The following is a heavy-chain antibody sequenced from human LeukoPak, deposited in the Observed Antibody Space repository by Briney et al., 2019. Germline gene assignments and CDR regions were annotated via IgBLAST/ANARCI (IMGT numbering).Heavy chain of an antibody. CDR2: IIPILGIA. V-gene: IGHV1-69*04. CDR3: ARRKWELTKSSSGYYYGMDV. J-gene: IGHJ6*02. Sequence: GASVKVSCKASGYTFTSYGISWVRQAPGQGLEWMGRIIPILGIANYAQKFQGRVTITADKSTSTAYMELSSLRSEDTAVYYCARRKWELTKSSSGYYYGMDVWGQGTTVTVSS. CDR1: GYTFTSYG. D-gene: IGHD1-26*01.